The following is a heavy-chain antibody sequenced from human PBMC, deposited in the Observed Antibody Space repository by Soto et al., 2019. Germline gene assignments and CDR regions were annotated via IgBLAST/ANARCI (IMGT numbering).Heavy chain of an antibody. Sequence: GGSLRLSCAASRSSLTIYWLNWVRQPPGKGLEGVANIKQDGSEKYYVDSVKGRFTISRDNAKKSLYLQMNSLRAEDTAVYYCSSGDFYHYYAMDVWGQGTTVTVSS. CDR1: RSSLTIYW. CDR2: IKQDGSEK. V-gene: IGHV3-7*01. J-gene: IGHJ6*02. CDR3: SSGDFYHYYAMDV. D-gene: IGHD3-10*01.